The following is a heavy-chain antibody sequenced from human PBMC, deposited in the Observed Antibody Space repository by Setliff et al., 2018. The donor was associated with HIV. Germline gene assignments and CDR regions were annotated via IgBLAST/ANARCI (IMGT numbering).Heavy chain of an antibody. V-gene: IGHV3-23*01. Sequence: PGGSLRLSCAASGFIFSSYAMTWVRQAPGKGLEWVSTIRGSGSGDTTHYADLVKGRFTISRDNSKNTVYLQMNSLRAEDMAIYYCAREDSSWYGSLDYWGQGTQVTVSS. CDR3: AREDSSWYGSLDY. CDR1: GFIFSSYA. J-gene: IGHJ4*02. CDR2: IRGSGSGDTT. D-gene: IGHD6-13*01.